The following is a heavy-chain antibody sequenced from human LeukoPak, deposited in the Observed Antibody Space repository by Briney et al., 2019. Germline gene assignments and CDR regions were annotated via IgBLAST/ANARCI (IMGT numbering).Heavy chain of an antibody. CDR1: GFTFSSYA. J-gene: IGHJ4*02. CDR3: AKEHEGGRRFLEWLSHLDY. V-gene: IGHV3-23*01. D-gene: IGHD3-3*01. Sequence: GGSLRLSCAASGFTFSSYAMSWVRQAPGKGLEWVSAISGSGGSTYYADSVKGRFTISRDNSKNTLYLQMNSLRAEDTAVYYCAKEHEGGRRFLEWLSHLDYWGQGTLVTVSS. CDR2: ISGSGGST.